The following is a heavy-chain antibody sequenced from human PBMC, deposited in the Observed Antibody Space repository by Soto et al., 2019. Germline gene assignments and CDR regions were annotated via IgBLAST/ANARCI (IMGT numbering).Heavy chain of an antibody. D-gene: IGHD6-6*01. CDR1: GYTLTELS. CDR2: FDPEDGET. J-gene: IGHJ6*02. CDR3: ANGKIAARRRYYDGMYV. V-gene: IGHV1-24*01. Sequence: SVKVSCKVSGYTLTELSMHWVRQAPGKGLEWMGGFDPEDGETIYAQKFQGRVTMTEDTSTDTAYMELSSLRSEDTAVYYCANGKIAARRRYYDGMYVWGQGTTVTVSS.